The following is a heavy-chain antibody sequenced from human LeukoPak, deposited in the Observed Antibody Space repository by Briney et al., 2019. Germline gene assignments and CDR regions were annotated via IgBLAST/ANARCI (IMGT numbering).Heavy chain of an antibody. V-gene: IGHV4-61*09. Sequence: SQTLSLTCTVSGGSISSGNYYWSWIRQPAGRGLEWIGHIYTSGSTNYNPSLKSRVTISVDTSKNQFSLKLSSLTAADTAVYYCAREGYDSLWGQGTLVTVSS. CDR2: IYTSGST. CDR1: GGSISSGNYY. D-gene: IGHD3-3*01. J-gene: IGHJ4*02. CDR3: AREGYDSL.